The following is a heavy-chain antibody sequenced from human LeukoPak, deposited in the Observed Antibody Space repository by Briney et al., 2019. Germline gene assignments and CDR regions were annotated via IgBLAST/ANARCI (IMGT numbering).Heavy chain of an antibody. V-gene: IGHV3-30*18. CDR1: GFTFSSYG. CDR3: AKILGTRGVISRYYYYGMDV. J-gene: IGHJ6*02. CDR2: ISYDGSNK. D-gene: IGHD3-10*01. Sequence: GGSLRLSCAASGFTFSSYGMHWVRQAPGKGLEWVAVISYDGSNKYYAGSVKGRFTISRDNSKNTLYLQMNSLRAEDTAVYYCAKILGTRGVISRYYYYGMDVWGQGTTVTVSS.